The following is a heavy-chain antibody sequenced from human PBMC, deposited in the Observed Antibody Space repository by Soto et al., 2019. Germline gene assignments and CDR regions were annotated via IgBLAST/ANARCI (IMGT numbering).Heavy chain of an antibody. V-gene: IGHV1-69*02. CDR2: IIPILGIA. Sequence: QVQLVQSGAEVKKPGSSVKVSCKASGGTFSSYTISWVRQAPGQGLEWMGRIIPILGIANYAQKFQGRVRITAEKPTNTAYMELSGQRSEDTAVYYCAFDDYGAYFDWSAPGGQGTLVTVSS. D-gene: IGHD4-17*01. J-gene: IGHJ5*02. CDR3: AFDDYGAYFDWSAP. CDR1: GGTFSSYT.